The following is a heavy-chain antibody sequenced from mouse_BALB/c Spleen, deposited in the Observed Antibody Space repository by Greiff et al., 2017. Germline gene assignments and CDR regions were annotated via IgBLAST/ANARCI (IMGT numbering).Heavy chain of an antibody. CDR1: GFNIKDTY. J-gene: IGHJ4*01. D-gene: IGHD2-1*01. CDR2: IDPANGNT. Sequence: VQLKQSGAELVKPGTSVKLSCTASGFNIKDTYMHWVKQRPEQGLEWIGRIDPANGNTKYDPKFQGKATITADTSSNTAYLQLSILTSEDTAVYYCARLGIYYGNYYAMDYWGQGTSVTVSS. CDR3: ARLGIYYGNYYAMDY. V-gene: IGHV14-3*02.